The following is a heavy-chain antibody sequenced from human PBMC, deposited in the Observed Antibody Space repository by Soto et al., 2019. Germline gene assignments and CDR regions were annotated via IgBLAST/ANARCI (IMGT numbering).Heavy chain of an antibody. D-gene: IGHD3-10*01. V-gene: IGHV1-2*02. CDR2: INPNSGGT. CDR1: GYTFTGYY. CDR3: AREHPPRYGSGDYFDY. Sequence: QVQLVQSGAEVKKPGASVKVSCKASGYTFTGYYMHWVRQAPGQGLEWMGWINPNSGGTNYAQKFQGRVTMTRDTSINTASMELSRLRPDDTAVYYCAREHPPRYGSGDYFDYWGQGTLVTVSS. J-gene: IGHJ4*02.